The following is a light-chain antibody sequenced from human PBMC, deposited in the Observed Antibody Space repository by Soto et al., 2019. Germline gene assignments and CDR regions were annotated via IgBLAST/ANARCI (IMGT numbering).Light chain of an antibody. V-gene: IGKV3-15*01. Sequence: EIVLTQSPGTLSLSPWERATLSCRASQSVSSNLAWYQQKPGQAPRLLIFDASTRATNIPARFTGSGSGTEFTLTISSLQSEDFAVYYCQQYINWPPLTFGGGTKVDIK. CDR2: DAS. J-gene: IGKJ4*01. CDR3: QQYINWPPLT. CDR1: QSVSSN.